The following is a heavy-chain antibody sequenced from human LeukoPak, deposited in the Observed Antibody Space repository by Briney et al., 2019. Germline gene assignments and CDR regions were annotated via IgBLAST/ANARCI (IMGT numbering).Heavy chain of an antibody. CDR3: APIGVGH. D-gene: IGHD2-8*01. J-gene: IGHJ4*02. V-gene: IGHV3-21*01. CDR2: ISSSSSYI. Sequence: SAGSLSLSCAASGFTFGSYTMNWVRQAPGKGLEWVSSISSSSSYIYYADSVKGRFTISRDNAKKSLYLQMNSLRVEDTAVYSCAPIGVGHWGQGTRVTVSS. CDR1: GFTFGSYT.